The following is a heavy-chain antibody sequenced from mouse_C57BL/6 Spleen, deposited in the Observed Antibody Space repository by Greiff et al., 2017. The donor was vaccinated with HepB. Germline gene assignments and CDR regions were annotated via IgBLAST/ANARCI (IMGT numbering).Heavy chain of an antibody. CDR1: GYAFSSSW. Sequence: QVQLKHSGPELVKPGASVKISCKASGYAFSSSWMNWVKQRPGKGLEWIGRIYPGDGDTNYNGKFKGKATLTADKSSSTAYMQLSSLTSEDSAVYFCARERVYYDYDRDYAMDYWGQGTSVTVSS. V-gene: IGHV1-82*01. J-gene: IGHJ4*01. D-gene: IGHD2-4*01. CDR2: IYPGDGDT. CDR3: ARERVYYDYDRDYAMDY.